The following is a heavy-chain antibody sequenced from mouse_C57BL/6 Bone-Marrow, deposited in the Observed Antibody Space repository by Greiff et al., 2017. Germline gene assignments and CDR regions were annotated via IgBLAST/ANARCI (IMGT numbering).Heavy chain of an antibody. Sequence: EVQLQESGPGLVKPSQSLSLTCSVTGYSITSGYYWNWIRQFPGNKLEWMGYISYDGSNNSNPSLKNRISITRDTSKNQFFLKLNSVTTEDTATYYCARERDGSSLWYFDVWGTGTTVTVSS. V-gene: IGHV3-6*01. CDR3: ARERDGSSLWYFDV. J-gene: IGHJ1*03. D-gene: IGHD1-1*01. CDR2: ISYDGSN. CDR1: GYSITSGYY.